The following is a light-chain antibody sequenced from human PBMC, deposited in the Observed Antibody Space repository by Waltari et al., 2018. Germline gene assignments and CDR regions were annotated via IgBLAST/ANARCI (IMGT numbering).Light chain of an antibody. V-gene: IGLV4-69*01. CDR1: SGSSSNI. J-gene: IGLJ3*02. CDR2: VDSDGSH. CDR3: QTGGHGTWV. Sequence: LVLAQSPSAYAFLGAPVKLTCTLTSGSSSNIIAWHQQHPPKGPRDLMKVDSDGSHSKGDEIPDRFSGSNAGAGRYLTISCLQSEDEADYYCQTGGHGTWVFGGGTKLTVL.